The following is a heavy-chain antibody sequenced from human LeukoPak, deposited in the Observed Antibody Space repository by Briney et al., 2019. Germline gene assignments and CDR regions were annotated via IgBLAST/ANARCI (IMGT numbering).Heavy chain of an antibody. D-gene: IGHD5-24*01. CDR1: GGSISSYY. CDR3: AKKTKATIAFDY. CDR2: IYYSGST. J-gene: IGHJ4*02. V-gene: IGHV4-59*01. Sequence: PSETLSLTCTVSGGSISSYYWSWIRQPPGKGLEWIGYIYYSGSTNYNPSLKSRVTISVDTSKNQFSLKLSSVTAADTAVYYCAKKTKATIAFDYWGQGTLVTVSS.